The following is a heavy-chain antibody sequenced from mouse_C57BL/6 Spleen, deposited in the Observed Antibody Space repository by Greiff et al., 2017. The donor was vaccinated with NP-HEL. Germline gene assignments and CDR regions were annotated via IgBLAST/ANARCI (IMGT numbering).Heavy chain of an antibody. CDR2: ISYSGST. J-gene: IGHJ3*01. Sequence: EVKLQESGPGMVKPSQSLSLTCTVTGYSITSGYDWHWIRHFPGNKLEWMGYISYSGSTNYNPSLKSRISITHDTSKNHFFLKLNSVTTEDTATYYCARDNYGSSLFAYWGQGTLVTVSA. CDR3: ARDNYGSSLFAY. D-gene: IGHD1-1*01. V-gene: IGHV3-1*01. CDR1: GYSITSGYD.